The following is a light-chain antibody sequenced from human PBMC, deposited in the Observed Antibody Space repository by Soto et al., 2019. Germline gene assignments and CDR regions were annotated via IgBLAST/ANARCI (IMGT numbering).Light chain of an antibody. CDR2: HNT. V-gene: IGLV1-40*01. J-gene: IGLJ2*01. Sequence: QSVLTQPPSVSGAPGQRVTISCTGTSSNIGADYDVHWYQHLPGTTPKLLIYHNTNRPSGVPDRFSGSQSGASASLAITGLQAEDEAHYYCQSYDTSLSGSVFGGGTKVTVL. CDR1: SSNIGADYD. CDR3: QSYDTSLSGSV.